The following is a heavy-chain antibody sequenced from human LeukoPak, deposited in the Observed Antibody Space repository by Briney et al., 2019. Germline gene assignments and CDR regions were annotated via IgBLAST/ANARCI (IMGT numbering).Heavy chain of an antibody. CDR2: ISYDGSNK. D-gene: IGHD1-26*01. Sequence: GGSLRLSCAASGFTFSSYAMHWVRQAPGKGLEWVAVISYDGSNKYYADSVKGRFTISRDNSKNTLYLQMNSLRAEDTDVYYCAREEGARSYFDYWGQGTLVTVSS. V-gene: IGHV3-30*04. CDR3: AREEGARSYFDY. CDR1: GFTFSSYA. J-gene: IGHJ4*02.